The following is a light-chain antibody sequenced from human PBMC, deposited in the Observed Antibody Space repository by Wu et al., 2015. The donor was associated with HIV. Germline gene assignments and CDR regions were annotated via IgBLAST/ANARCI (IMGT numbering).Light chain of an antibody. CDR1: QSLTSRY. CDR3: QQFGDWPLT. Sequence: EIVLTQSPGTLSLSPGERATLSYRATQSLTSRYLAWYQQKPGQAPRLLIYGASSRATGIPARFSGSGSGTDFTLSISSLESEDFAVYYCQQFGDWPLTFGQGTRLDIK. J-gene: IGKJ5*01. V-gene: IGKV3-20*01. CDR2: GAS.